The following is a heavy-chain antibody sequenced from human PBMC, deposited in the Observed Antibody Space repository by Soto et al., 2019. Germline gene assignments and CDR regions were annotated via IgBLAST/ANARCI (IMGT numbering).Heavy chain of an antibody. CDR1: GYTFTSYG. J-gene: IGHJ6*02. D-gene: IGHD2-21*01. CDR2: ISAYNGNT. Sequence: GASVKVSCKASGYTFTSYGISWVRQAPGQGLEWMGWISAYNGNTNYAQKLQGRVTMTTDTSTSTAYMELRSLRSDDTAVYYCARGVVVARDYCYGMDVWGQGTTVTVSS. CDR3: ARGVVVARDYCYGMDV. V-gene: IGHV1-18*04.